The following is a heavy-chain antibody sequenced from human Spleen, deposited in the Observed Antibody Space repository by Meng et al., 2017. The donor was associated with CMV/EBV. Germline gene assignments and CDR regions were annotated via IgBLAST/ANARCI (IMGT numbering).Heavy chain of an antibody. V-gene: IGHV4-59*08. J-gene: IGHJ3*02. Sequence: SETLSLTCTVSGGSISSYYWSWIRQPPGKGLEWIGYIYYSGSTNYNPSLKSRVTISVDTSKNQFSLKLSSVTAADTAVYYCASSVVVIAYDAFDIWGQGTMVTVSS. CDR2: IYYSGST. CDR1: GGSISSYY. D-gene: IGHD2-21*01. CDR3: ASSVVVIAYDAFDI.